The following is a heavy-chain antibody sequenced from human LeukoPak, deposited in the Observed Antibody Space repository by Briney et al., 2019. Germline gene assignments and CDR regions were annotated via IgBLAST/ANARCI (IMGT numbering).Heavy chain of an antibody. CDR1: GGSFSTYY. J-gene: IGHJ4*02. CDR2: FYYSGST. V-gene: IGHV4-59*01. D-gene: IGHD1-26*01. CDR3: ARGQGGNYYLNYFDY. Sequence: SETLSLTCTVTGGSFSTYYWSWIRQPPGKGLEGMGHFYYSGSTNYNPSLKSRVTISVDTSRNQFSLKLTSVTAADTAVYYCARGQGGNYYLNYFDYWGQGALVTVSS.